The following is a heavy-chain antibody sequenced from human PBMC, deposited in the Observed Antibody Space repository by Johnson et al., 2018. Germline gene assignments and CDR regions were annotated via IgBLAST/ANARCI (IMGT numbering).Heavy chain of an antibody. V-gene: IGHV3-53*01. J-gene: IGHJ6*03. Sequence: EVQLVESGGGLLQPGGSLRLSCTASGFSVSGDYMTWVRQVSGKGLEWVSLISDEGDTFYADSVQGRFIIPRDESKNPLYLQMNCLRADDTAVYYCTRDQRPGIRRGNSFYMEGWGKGTTVPVSS. D-gene: IGHD2-21*01. CDR3: TRDQRPGIRRGNSFYMEG. CDR1: GFSVSGDY. CDR2: ISDEGDT.